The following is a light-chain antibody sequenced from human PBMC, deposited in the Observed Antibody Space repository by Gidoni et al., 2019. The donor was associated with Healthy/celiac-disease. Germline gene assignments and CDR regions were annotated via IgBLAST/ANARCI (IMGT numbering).Light chain of an antibody. J-gene: IGKJ3*01. Sequence: DIQLTQSPSFLSPSVGDRFTITCRASQGISSYLAWYQQKPGKAPKPLIYAASTLQSGVPSRFSGSGSGTEITLTIGSLQPEDCATYNSQQTFGPGTKVDIK. CDR3: QQT. CDR2: AAS. V-gene: IGKV1-9*01. CDR1: QGISSY.